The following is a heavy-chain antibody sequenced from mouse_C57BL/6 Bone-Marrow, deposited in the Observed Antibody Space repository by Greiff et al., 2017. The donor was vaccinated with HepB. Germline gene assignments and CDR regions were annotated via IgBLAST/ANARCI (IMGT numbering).Heavy chain of an antibody. D-gene: IGHD2-1*01. CDR2: INPSTGGT. Sequence: VQLQQSGPELVKPGASVKISCKASGYSFTGYYMNWVKQSPEKSLEWIGEINPSTGGTTYNQKFKAKATLTVDKSSSTAYMQLKSLTSEDSAVYYCARDEGNYWYFDVWGTGTTVTVSS. J-gene: IGHJ1*03. V-gene: IGHV1-42*01. CDR3: ARDEGNYWYFDV. CDR1: GYSFTGYY.